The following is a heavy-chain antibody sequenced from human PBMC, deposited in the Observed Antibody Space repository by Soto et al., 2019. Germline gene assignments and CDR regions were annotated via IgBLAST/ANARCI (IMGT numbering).Heavy chain of an antibody. CDR3: ARSRYYFDY. J-gene: IGHJ4*02. V-gene: IGHV1-18*01. CDR1: GYTLKNYG. Sequence: QVHLVQSGGEVQKPGASVKVSCKASGYTLKNYGIGWVRQAPGLGPEWVGWIKVDNGDTKYAEKLQGRVTLTTDTSTSTAYMELRNLRSDDTAFYYCARSRYYFDYWGQGTLVTVSS. CDR2: IKVDNGDT.